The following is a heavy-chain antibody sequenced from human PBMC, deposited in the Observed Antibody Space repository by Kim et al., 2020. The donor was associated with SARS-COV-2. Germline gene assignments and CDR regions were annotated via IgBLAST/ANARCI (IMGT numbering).Heavy chain of an antibody. Sequence: SETLSLTCAVYGGSFSGYYWSWIRQPPGKGLEWIGEINHSGSTNYNPSLKSRVTISVDTSKNQFSLKLSSVTAADTAVYYCARAQGLLWFGPGDNWFDPWGQGTLVTVSS. J-gene: IGHJ5*02. V-gene: IGHV4-34*01. CDR2: INHSGST. CDR3: ARAQGLLWFGPGDNWFDP. CDR1: GGSFSGYY. D-gene: IGHD3-10*01.